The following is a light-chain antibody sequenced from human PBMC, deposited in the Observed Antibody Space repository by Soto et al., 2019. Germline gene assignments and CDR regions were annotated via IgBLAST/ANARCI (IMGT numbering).Light chain of an antibody. CDR2: AAF. Sequence: DIQMTQSPSSLSASVGDRVTITCRASQGIGNYLAWYQQRPGKVPTLLIYAAFVLQSGVPSRFSGSGSETDFTLTISSLQPEDVATYYCQKYNSVPHFGPGTKVDIK. J-gene: IGKJ3*01. V-gene: IGKV1-27*01. CDR1: QGIGNY. CDR3: QKYNSVPH.